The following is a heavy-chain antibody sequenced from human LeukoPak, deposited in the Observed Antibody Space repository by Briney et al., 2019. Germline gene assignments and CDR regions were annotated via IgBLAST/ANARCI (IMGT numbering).Heavy chain of an antibody. V-gene: IGHV3-9*01. CDR2: ISWNSGSI. CDR1: GFTFNGYA. D-gene: IGHD3-3*01. J-gene: IGHJ4*02. CDR3: AKDKAIFGVVPKRSFDY. Sequence: GGSLRLSCAASGFTFNGYAMHWVRQAPGKGLEWVSSISWNSGSIGYADSVKGRFTISRDNAKNSLYLQMSSLRAEDTALYYCAKDKAIFGVVPKRSFDYWGQGTLVTVSS.